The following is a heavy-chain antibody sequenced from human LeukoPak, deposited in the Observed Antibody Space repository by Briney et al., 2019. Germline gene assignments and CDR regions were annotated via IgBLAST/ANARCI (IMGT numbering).Heavy chain of an antibody. CDR1: GYSISSGYY. Sequence: SETLSLTCAVSGYSISSGYYWGWIWQPPGKGLEWIGSIYHSGSTYYNPSLKSRVTISVDTSKNQFSLKLSSVTAADTAVYYCARLKSRSWYIHDWGQGTLVTVSS. CDR2: IYHSGST. J-gene: IGHJ1*01. V-gene: IGHV4-38-2*01. CDR3: ARLKSRSWYIHD. D-gene: IGHD6-13*01.